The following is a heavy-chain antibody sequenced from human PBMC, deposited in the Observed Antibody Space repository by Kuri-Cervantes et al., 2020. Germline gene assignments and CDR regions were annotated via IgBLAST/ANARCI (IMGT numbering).Heavy chain of an antibody. D-gene: IGHD6-13*01. CDR1: GFTFSSYA. CDR3: ASRGTDSSWYRNPYYYYYYGMDV. CDR2: ISGSGGST. Sequence: GESLKISCAASGFTFSSYAMSWVRQAPGKGLEWVSAISGSGGSTYYADSVKGRFTISRDNSKNTLYLQMNSLRAEDTAVYYCASRGTDSSWYRNPYYYYYYGMDVWGQGTTVTVSS. V-gene: IGHV3-23*01. J-gene: IGHJ6*02.